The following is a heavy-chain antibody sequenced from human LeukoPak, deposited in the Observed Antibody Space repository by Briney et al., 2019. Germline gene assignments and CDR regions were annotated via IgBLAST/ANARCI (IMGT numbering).Heavy chain of an antibody. D-gene: IGHD3-22*01. Sequence: TSETLSLTCTVSGGSISSGDYYWSWIRQPPGKGLEWIGYIYYSGSTYYNPSLKSRVTISVDTSKNQFSLKLSSVTAADTAVYYRARAQKTYYYDSSGYYVAYWGQGTLVTVSS. CDR3: ARAQKTYYYDSSGYYVAY. V-gene: IGHV4-30-4*01. CDR1: GGSISSGDYY. CDR2: IYYSGST. J-gene: IGHJ4*02.